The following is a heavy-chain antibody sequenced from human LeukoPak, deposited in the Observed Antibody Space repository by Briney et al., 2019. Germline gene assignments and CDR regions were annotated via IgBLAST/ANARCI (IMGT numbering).Heavy chain of an antibody. J-gene: IGHJ4*02. CDR1: GFTFSSYV. V-gene: IGHV3-23*01. D-gene: IGHD6-19*01. CDR3: AKGSSGWDFDY. CDR2: ISDTGGST. Sequence: PGGSLRLSCAASGFTFSSYVMNWVRQAPGKGLEWVSAISDTGGSTYYADSVRGRFTIFRDNSKNTLYLQMNSLRAEDTAVYYCAKGSSGWDFDYWGQGTLVTVSS.